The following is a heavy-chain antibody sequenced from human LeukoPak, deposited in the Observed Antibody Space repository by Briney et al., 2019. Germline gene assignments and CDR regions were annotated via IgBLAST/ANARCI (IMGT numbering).Heavy chain of an antibody. D-gene: IGHD2-8*01. Sequence: GGSLRLSCAASGFTFSDYAMTWVRQAPGRGLEWVSSLSRSGGTTFDADSVKGRFTIPRDNSRNTLYLQMNSLRAEDTAVYYCAKDPNGDYIGAFDDWGQGTMVTVSS. CDR1: GFTFSDYA. CDR3: AKDPNGDYIGAFDD. J-gene: IGHJ3*01. CDR2: LSRSGGTT. V-gene: IGHV3-23*01.